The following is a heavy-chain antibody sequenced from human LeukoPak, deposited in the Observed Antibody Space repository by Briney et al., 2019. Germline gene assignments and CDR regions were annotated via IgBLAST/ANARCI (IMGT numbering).Heavy chain of an antibody. Sequence: PGGSLRLSCAASGFTFSSYWMSWVRQAPGKGLEWVAFIRYDGSNKYYADSVKGRFTISRDNSKNTLYLQMNSLRAEDTAVYYCAKAHFSGSSMGPFDYWGQGTLVTVSS. CDR2: IRYDGSNK. D-gene: IGHD1-26*01. CDR3: AKAHFSGSSMGPFDY. J-gene: IGHJ4*02. CDR1: GFTFSSYW. V-gene: IGHV3-30*02.